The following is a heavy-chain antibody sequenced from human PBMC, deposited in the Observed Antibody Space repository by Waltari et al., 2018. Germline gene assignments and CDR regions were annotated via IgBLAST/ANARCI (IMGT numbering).Heavy chain of an antibody. CDR2: IYYSGST. CDR3: ARDLAYSSSWSPYWYFDL. CDR1: GGSISSYY. V-gene: IGHV4-59*01. J-gene: IGHJ2*01. D-gene: IGHD6-13*01. Sequence: QVQLQESGPGLVKPSETLSLTCTVSGGSISSYYWSWIRQPPGKGLEWIGYIYYSGSTNDNPSLKSRVTISVDTSKNQFSLKLSSVTAADTAVYYCARDLAYSSSWSPYWYFDLWGRGTLVTVSS.